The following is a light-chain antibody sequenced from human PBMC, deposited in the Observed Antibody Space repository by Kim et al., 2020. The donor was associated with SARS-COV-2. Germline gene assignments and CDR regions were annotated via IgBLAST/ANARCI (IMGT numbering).Light chain of an antibody. Sequence: SPGERATLYCRASQSFSSNLAWYQQKPGQAPRLLIYDASTRATGIPARFSGSGSGTEFTLTISSLQSEDFGVYYCQQYDNWPPTYTFGQGTKLEI. J-gene: IGKJ2*01. CDR2: DAS. CDR1: QSFSSN. CDR3: QQYDNWPPTYT. V-gene: IGKV3-15*01.